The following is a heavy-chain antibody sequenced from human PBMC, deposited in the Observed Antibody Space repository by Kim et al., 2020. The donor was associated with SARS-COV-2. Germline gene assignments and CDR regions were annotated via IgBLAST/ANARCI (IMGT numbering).Heavy chain of an antibody. V-gene: IGHV3-33*01. D-gene: IGHD6-13*01. Sequence: ADSVKGRFTISRDNSKNTLYLQMNSLRAEDTAVYYCARDLWYSSSSGRPYWGQGTLVTVSS. J-gene: IGHJ4*02. CDR3: ARDLWYSSSSGRPY.